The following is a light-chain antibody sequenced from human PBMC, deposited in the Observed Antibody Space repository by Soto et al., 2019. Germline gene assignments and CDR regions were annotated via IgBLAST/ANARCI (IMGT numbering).Light chain of an antibody. CDR2: DAS. CDR3: QQRSNWPRT. J-gene: IGKJ1*01. Sequence: EIVLTQSPGTLSLSPGERATLSCRASQSVSKYLVWYQQKPGQAPRLLIIDASNRATGIPARFSGSGSETDFTLTISSLEPEDFAVYYCQQRSNWPRTFGQGAKVEIK. V-gene: IGKV3-11*01. CDR1: QSVSKY.